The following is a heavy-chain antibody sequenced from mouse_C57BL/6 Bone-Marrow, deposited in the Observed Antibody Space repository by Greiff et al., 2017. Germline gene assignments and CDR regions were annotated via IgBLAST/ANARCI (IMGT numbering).Heavy chain of an antibody. CDR3: ARTSRTVPFAY. CDR2: IYPSDSET. Sequence: QVQLQQPGAELVRPGSSVKLSCKASGYTFTSYWMDWVKQRPGQGLEWIGNIYPSDSETNYNQKFKDKATLTVDKSSSTAYMQLSSLTSEDSAVYYCARTSRTVPFAYCGQGTLITVSA. V-gene: IGHV1-61*01. J-gene: IGHJ3*01. D-gene: IGHD1-1*01. CDR1: GYTFTSYW.